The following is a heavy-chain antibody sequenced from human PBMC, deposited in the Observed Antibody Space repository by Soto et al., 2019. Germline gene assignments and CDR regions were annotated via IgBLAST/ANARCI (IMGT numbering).Heavy chain of an antibody. Sequence: QVQLQESGPGLVKPSETLSLTCTVSGGSISSYYWSWIRQPPGKGLEWIGYIYYSGSTNYNPSLKRRVTISVDTSKNQFSLKLSSVTAADTAVYYCAREGGKYSSSSGYYYYYGMDVWGQGTTVTVSS. J-gene: IGHJ6*02. CDR1: GGSISSYY. V-gene: IGHV4-59*01. D-gene: IGHD6-6*01. CDR2: IYYSGST. CDR3: AREGGKYSSSSGYYYYYGMDV.